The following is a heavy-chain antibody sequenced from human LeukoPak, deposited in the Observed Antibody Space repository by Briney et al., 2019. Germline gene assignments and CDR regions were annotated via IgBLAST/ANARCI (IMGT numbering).Heavy chain of an antibody. Sequence: ASVKVSCKASGYTFTSYYMHWVRQAPGQGLEWMGIINPSGGSTSYAQKFQGRVTMTRVTSITTAYMELRSLRSDDTAVYYCTKASLAFGTKYFDPWGQGTLVTVSS. CDR1: GYTFTSYY. J-gene: IGHJ5*02. D-gene: IGHD3-10*01. CDR3: TKASLAFGTKYFDP. CDR2: INPSGGST. V-gene: IGHV1-46*01.